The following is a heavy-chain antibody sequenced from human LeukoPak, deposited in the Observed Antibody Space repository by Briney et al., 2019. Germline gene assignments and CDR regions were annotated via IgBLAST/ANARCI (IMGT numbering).Heavy chain of an antibody. CDR3: ARPLDYYYGMDV. V-gene: IGHV5-51*01. J-gene: IGHJ6*02. Sequence: SGGSLKISRKGSGNSFNTDWIAWVRQMPGKGLEWGGSIYIGDSDTRYSPSFEGQVTISADKSSKTAYLQWSSLQASDSAIYYCARPLDYYYGMDVWGQGTTVIASS. CDR2: IYIGDSDT. CDR1: GNSFNTDW.